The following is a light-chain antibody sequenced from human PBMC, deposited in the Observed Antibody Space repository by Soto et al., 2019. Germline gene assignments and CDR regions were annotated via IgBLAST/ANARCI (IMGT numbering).Light chain of an antibody. J-gene: IGKJ1*01. CDR1: QSVSSSY. CDR2: GAS. V-gene: IGKV3-20*01. CDR3: QQYGNSRGT. Sequence: EIVLTQSPVTLSLSPGDRATLSCRAIQSVSSSYLAWYQQKPGQAPRLLIYGASSRATGIPERFSGSGSGTDFTLTISGLEPEDSAVYYCQQYGNSRGTFGQGTKVDIK.